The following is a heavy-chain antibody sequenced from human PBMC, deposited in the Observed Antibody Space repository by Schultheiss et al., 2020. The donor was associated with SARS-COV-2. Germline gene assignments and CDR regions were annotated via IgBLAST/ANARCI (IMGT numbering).Heavy chain of an antibody. CDR2: ISAYNGNT. Sequence: ASVKVSCKASGYTFTSYYMHWVRQAPGQGLEWMGGISAYNGNTNYAQKLQGRVTIARDTSASTAYMELSSLRSEDTAVYYCARVLEAGHYFYYGMDVWGQGTTVTVSS. D-gene: IGHD6-13*01. CDR3: ARVLEAGHYFYYGMDV. V-gene: IGHV1-18*04. CDR1: GYTFTSYY. J-gene: IGHJ6*02.